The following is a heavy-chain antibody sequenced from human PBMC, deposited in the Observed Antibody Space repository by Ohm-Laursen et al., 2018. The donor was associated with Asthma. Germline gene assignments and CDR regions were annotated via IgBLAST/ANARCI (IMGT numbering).Heavy chain of an antibody. CDR1: AASISSYYW. CDR3: ARTSGRIAAHFDY. Sequence: QTLSLTCTVSAASISSYYWAWIRQPPGKALEWLALIDWDDDKYYSTSLKARLTISKDTSKNQVVLTMTNMDPVDTATYYCARTSGRIAAHFDYWGQGTLVTVSS. J-gene: IGHJ4*02. V-gene: IGHV2-70*18. D-gene: IGHD6-6*01. CDR2: IDWDDDK.